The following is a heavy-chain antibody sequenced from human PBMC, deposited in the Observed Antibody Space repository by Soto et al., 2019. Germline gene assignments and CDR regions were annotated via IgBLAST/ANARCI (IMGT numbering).Heavy chain of an antibody. Sequence: ASVKVSCKASGYTFTSYGISWVRQAPGQGLEWMGWISAYNGNTNYAQKLQGRVTMTTDTSTSTAYMELRSLRSDDTAVYYCARVVGQWLVRIYYFDYWGQGTLVTVSS. J-gene: IGHJ4*02. V-gene: IGHV1-18*01. CDR1: GYTFTSYG. CDR3: ARVVGQWLVRIYYFDY. CDR2: ISAYNGNT. D-gene: IGHD6-19*01.